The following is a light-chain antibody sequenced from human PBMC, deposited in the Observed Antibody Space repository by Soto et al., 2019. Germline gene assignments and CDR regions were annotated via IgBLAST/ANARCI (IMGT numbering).Light chain of an antibody. CDR3: QQRNVLPLT. V-gene: IGKV3-11*01. Sequence: EIVLTQSPATLSLSPGERATLSCRASQSVFRSLAWYQQRPGQPPRLLISDASNRATGVPTRFSGSGSGTDFTLTISSLEPEDFEVYYCQQRNVLPLTFGGGTKVDIK. CDR2: DAS. J-gene: IGKJ4*01. CDR1: QSVFRS.